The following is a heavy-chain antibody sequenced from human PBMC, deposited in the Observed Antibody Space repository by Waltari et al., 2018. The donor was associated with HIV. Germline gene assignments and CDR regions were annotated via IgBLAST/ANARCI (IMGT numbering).Heavy chain of an antibody. CDR3: ARDGSGSYPGDWFDP. Sequence: QVQLVQSGAEVKKPGASVKVSCKASGYTFTGYYMHWVRQAPGKGLEWMGRFNANRGGTNSARKFQGRVTMTRDTSISTAYMELSRLRSDDTAVYYCARDGSGSYPGDWFDPWGQGTLVTVSS. J-gene: IGHJ5*02. CDR1: GYTFTGYY. V-gene: IGHV1-2*06. CDR2: FNANRGGT. D-gene: IGHD1-26*01.